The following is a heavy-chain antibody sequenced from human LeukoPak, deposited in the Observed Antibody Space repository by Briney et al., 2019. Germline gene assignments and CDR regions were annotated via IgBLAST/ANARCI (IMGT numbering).Heavy chain of an antibody. D-gene: IGHD6-13*01. CDR3: ARAVKTKYSSSWYDY. CDR2: INPDSGGT. J-gene: IGHJ4*02. CDR1: GYTFTGNY. V-gene: IGHV1-2*02. Sequence: ASVKVSCKASGYTFTGNYMHWVRQVPGQGLEWMGWINPDSGGTNYAQKFHGRVTMTGDTSISTAYMDLSRLRSDDTAVYYCARAVKTKYSSSWYDYWGQGTLVTVSS.